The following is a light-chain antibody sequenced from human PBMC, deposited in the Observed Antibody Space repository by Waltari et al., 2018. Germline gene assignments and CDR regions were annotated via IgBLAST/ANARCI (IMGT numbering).Light chain of an antibody. J-gene: IGLJ3*02. CDR2: DND. CDR3: QSYDSGQWV. Sequence: QSVLTQPPSVSGAPGQRVTISCTGSSPTIGAGSDVHWYQQFSGTAPKLLIFDNDNRPSGVPDRFSGSRSGTSAYLAITGLQTDDEADYFCQSYDSGQWVFGGGTKVTVL. CDR1: SPTIGAGSD. V-gene: IGLV1-40*01.